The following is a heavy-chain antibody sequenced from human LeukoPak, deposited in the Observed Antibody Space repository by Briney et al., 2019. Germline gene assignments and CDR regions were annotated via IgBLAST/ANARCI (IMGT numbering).Heavy chain of an antibody. CDR1: GFTFSDYY. V-gene: IGHV3-11*04. Sequence: PGGSLRLSCAASGFTFSDYYMSWIRQAPGKGLEWVSYISSSGSTIYYADSVKGRFTISRDNAKNSLYLQMNSLRAEDTAVYYCAREATNYGDHTMMIWGQGTLVTVSS. J-gene: IGHJ4*02. CDR2: ISSSGSTI. D-gene: IGHD4-17*01. CDR3: AREATNYGDHTMMI.